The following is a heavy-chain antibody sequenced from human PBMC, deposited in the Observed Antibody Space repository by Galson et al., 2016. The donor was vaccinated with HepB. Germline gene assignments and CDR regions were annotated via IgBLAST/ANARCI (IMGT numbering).Heavy chain of an antibody. Sequence: SLRLSCAASGFTVSSNYMTWVRQAPGKGLEWVSFIYKGGSTYYVDSVKGRFTISRDNAKNTVHLQMNRLRVEDTAVYYCARDRIEAAVNYYYYNGMDVWGQGTTVTVSS. J-gene: IGHJ6*02. CDR2: IYKGGST. CDR1: GFTVSSNY. V-gene: IGHV3-66*01. CDR3: ARDRIEAAVNYYYYNGMDV. D-gene: IGHD6-13*01.